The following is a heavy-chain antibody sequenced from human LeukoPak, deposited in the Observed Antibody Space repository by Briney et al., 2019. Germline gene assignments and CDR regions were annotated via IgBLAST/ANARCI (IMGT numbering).Heavy chain of an antibody. CDR3: TTDPPGGF. D-gene: IGHD6-25*01. V-gene: IGHV3-15*01. J-gene: IGHJ4*02. Sequence: GGSLRLSCAASGFSFNKEWMSWVRQAPGKGLEWVGRIKDKAYGGTMDYAAPVKGRFTISRDDSKNTLYLQMNNLDTEVTAVYYCTTDPPGGFWGQGTLVTVSS. CDR2: IKDKAYGGTM. CDR1: GFSFNKEW.